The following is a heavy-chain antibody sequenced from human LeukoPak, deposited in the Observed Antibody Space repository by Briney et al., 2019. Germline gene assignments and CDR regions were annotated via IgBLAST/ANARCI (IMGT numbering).Heavy chain of an antibody. CDR1: GFTFSSYS. CDR2: ISSSSSYI. CDR3: ARDRAWYFDL. V-gene: IGHV3-21*01. D-gene: IGHD3-10*01. Sequence: GGSLRLSCAASGFTFSSYSMNWVRQAPGTGLEWVSSISSSSSYIYYADSVKGRFTISRDNAKNSLYLQMNSLRAEDTAVYYCARDRAWYFDLWGRGTLVTVSS. J-gene: IGHJ2*01.